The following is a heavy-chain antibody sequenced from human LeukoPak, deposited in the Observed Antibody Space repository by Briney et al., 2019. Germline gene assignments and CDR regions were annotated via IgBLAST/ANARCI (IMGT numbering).Heavy chain of an antibody. CDR2: IYYSGST. J-gene: IGHJ4*02. D-gene: IGHD6-19*01. CDR1: GGSISSYY. V-gene: IGHV4-59*01. Sequence: PSETLSLTCTVSGGSISSYYWSWIRQPPGKGLEWIGYIYYSGSTNYNPSLKSRVTISVDTSKNHFSLKLSSVTAADTAVYYCATFGASSGWSGFDYWGQGTLVTVSS. CDR3: ATFGASSGWSGFDY.